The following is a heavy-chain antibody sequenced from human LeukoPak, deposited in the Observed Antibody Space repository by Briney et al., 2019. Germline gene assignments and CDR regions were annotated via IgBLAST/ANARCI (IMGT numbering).Heavy chain of an antibody. V-gene: IGHV3-33*01. CDR2: MWYDESKE. J-gene: IGHJ6*02. Sequence: QSGGSLRLSCAASGFTFSNYGMHWVRQASGKGLECVAVMWYDESKEYSGDSVKGRFTISRDKSKNTLYLQMNSLRAEDTAVYYCARDPYYGSGKYYHGMDLWGQGTTVTVSS. D-gene: IGHD3-10*01. CDR1: GFTFSNYG. CDR3: ARDPYYGSGKYYHGMDL.